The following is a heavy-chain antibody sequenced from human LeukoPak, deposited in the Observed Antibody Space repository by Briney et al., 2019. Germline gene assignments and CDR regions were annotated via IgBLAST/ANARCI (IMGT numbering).Heavy chain of an antibody. CDR1: GFTFSSYA. Sequence: GGSLRLSCAASGFTFSSYAMTWVRQAPGKGLEWVSSTSGTGGSPSYADSVKGRFTISRDNSKNTLYLHMKSLRAEDTAVYYCAKGSGWLLPQYFDFWGQGTLVTVSS. V-gene: IGHV3-23*01. CDR2: TSGTGGSP. J-gene: IGHJ4*02. D-gene: IGHD2-21*01. CDR3: AKGSGWLLPQYFDF.